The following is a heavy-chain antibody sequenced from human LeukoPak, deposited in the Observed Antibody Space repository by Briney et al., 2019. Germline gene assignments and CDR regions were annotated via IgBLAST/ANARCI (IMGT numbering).Heavy chain of an antibody. V-gene: IGHV4-59*01. CDR2: IYYSGNT. CDR3: AGEDYFDSSGYASWRFDI. Sequence: SETLSLTCTVSGGSISDYYWAWIRQPPGKGLEWIGHIYYSGNTIYNPSLKSRVTISVDTSKNQFSLKLTSVTTADTAVYYCAGEDYFDSSGYASWRFDIWGQGTMVTVSS. J-gene: IGHJ3*02. D-gene: IGHD3-22*01. CDR1: GGSISDYY.